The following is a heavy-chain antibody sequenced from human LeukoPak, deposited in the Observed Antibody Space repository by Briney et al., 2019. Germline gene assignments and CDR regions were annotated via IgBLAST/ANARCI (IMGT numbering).Heavy chain of an antibody. D-gene: IGHD6-13*01. CDR2: IYYSGST. V-gene: IGHV4-59*01. CDR3: ASTYSSSWHGYYYYGMDV. CDR1: GGSISSYY. Sequence: SETLSLTCTVSGGSISSYYWSWIRQPPGKGLEWIGYIYYSGSTNYNPSLESRVTISVDTSKNQFSLKLSSVTAADTAVYYCASTYSSSWHGYYYYGMDVWGQGTTVTVSS. J-gene: IGHJ6*02.